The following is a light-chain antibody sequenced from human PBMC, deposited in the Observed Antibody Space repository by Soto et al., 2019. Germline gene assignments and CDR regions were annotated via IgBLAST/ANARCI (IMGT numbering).Light chain of an antibody. CDR2: EVS. CDR3: TSYTSTIPYV. J-gene: IGLJ1*01. CDR1: SNDVGGYNY. Sequence: GASNDVGGYNYVSWYQQHPGQAPKLIIYEVSDRPSGVSPRFSGSKSGNTASLTISGLQVEDEADYFCTSYTSTIPYVFGSGTKVTVL. V-gene: IGLV2-14*01.